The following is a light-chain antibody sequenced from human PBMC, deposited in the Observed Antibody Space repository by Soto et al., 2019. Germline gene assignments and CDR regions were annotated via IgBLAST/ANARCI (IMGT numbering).Light chain of an antibody. CDR1: QGSRNE. CDR3: QPYHSYWT. J-gene: IGKJ1*01. Sequence: IQMTQSPSSMSASVGDRVTITCRASQGSRNELSWFQQRPGKAPTLLISAASRLQSGVPQRFSGSGSGTEFTLTICSLKTDFFSTYYCQPYHSYWTFGQGTKVDIK. V-gene: IGKV1-17*01. CDR2: AAS.